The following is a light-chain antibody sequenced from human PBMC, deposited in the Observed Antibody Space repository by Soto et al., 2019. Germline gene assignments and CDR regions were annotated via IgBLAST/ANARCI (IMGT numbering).Light chain of an antibody. CDR2: DVS. J-gene: IGLJ3*02. V-gene: IGLV2-14*01. Sequence: QSALTQPASVSGSPGQSITISCTGTSSDVGGYNYVSWYQQHPDKAPKLMIYDVSNRPSGVSNRFSGSKSGNTASLTISGLQAEDEADYYCSSYTSSSNWVFGGGTKLTVL. CDR1: SSDVGGYNY. CDR3: SSYTSSSNWV.